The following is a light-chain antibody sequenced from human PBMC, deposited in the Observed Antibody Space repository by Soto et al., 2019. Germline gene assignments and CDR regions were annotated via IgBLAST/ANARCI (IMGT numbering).Light chain of an antibody. CDR1: QDIRNF. CDR2: AAS. CDR3: QKYSSVPV. V-gene: IGKV1-27*01. J-gene: IGKJ3*01. Sequence: DIQMTQSPPSLSASVGDRVTITCRASQDIRNFVAWYQQKPRKAPKLLIYAASTLQSGVPSRFSGSGSGTDFTLTINSLQPEDVATYSCQKYSSVPVFGPGTKVEIK.